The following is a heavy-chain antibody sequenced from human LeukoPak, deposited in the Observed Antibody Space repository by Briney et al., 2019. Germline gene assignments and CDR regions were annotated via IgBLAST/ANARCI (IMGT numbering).Heavy chain of an antibody. CDR2: IDYSGST. CDR1: GXSICSFF. Sequence: PSETPSLTCTVSGXSICSFFWSWIPQPPGKGLEWLGCIDYSGSTQYDPSLKSRVTISVDTSKQQFSLKLSSVTAADTAVYYCARDLELERNRWNYFESWGQGTLVTVSS. D-gene: IGHD1-1*01. CDR3: ARDLELERNRWNYFES. J-gene: IGHJ4*02. V-gene: IGHV4-59*01.